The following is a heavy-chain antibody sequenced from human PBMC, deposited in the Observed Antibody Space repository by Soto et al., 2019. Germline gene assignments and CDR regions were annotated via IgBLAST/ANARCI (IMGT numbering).Heavy chain of an antibody. CDR3: ARGKDSSGYKYNWFDP. J-gene: IGHJ5*02. D-gene: IGHD3-22*01. Sequence: GASVKVSCKASGYTFTSYGISWVRQAPGQGLEWMGWISAYNGNTNYAQKLQGRVTMTTDTSTSTAYMELRSLRSDDTAVYYCARGKDSSGYKYNWFDPWGQGTLVTFSS. V-gene: IGHV1-18*01. CDR2: ISAYNGNT. CDR1: GYTFTSYG.